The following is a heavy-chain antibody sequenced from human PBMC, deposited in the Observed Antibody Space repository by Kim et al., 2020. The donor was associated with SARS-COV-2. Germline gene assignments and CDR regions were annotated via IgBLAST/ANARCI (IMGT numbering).Heavy chain of an antibody. CDR1: GYTFTSHA. Sequence: ASVKVSCKASGYTFTSHAVHWVRQAPGQRLEWMGWINPDIGNTKYSQKFQGRVTITRDTSASTAYMELSSLTSEDTAVYLCAREGGSSSSGVFYYGMDVWGQGTTVTVSS. V-gene: IGHV1-3*01. CDR2: INPDIGNT. CDR3: AREGGSSSSGVFYYGMDV. J-gene: IGHJ6*02. D-gene: IGHD6-6*01.